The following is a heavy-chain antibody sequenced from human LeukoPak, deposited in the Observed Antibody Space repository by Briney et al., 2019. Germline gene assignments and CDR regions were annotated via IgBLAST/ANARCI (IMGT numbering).Heavy chain of an antibody. Sequence: GGSLRLSCAASGFTFSSYEMNWVRQAPGKGLEWVSYISSSSSTIYYADSVKGRFTISRDNAKNSLYLQMNSLRAEDTAVYYCARDRRDGYNYFWGQGTLVTVSS. J-gene: IGHJ4*02. CDR1: GFTFSSYE. CDR2: ISSSSSTI. CDR3: ARDRRDGYNYF. V-gene: IGHV3-48*01. D-gene: IGHD5-24*01.